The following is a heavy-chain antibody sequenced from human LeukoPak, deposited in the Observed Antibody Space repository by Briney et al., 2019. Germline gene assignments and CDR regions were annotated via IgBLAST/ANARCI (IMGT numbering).Heavy chain of an antibody. CDR1: GFSLSTNGVG. CDR2: IYWDDHK. Sequence: SGPTLVNPTQTLTLTCTFSGFSLSTNGVGVGWIRQPPGKALEWLAVIYWDDHKRYSPSLNNRVTITKDTSKNQVVLTMTNMDPVDTATYYCAHKSLWFGELGFDYWGQGTLVTVSS. D-gene: IGHD3-10*01. V-gene: IGHV2-5*02. CDR3: AHKSLWFGELGFDY. J-gene: IGHJ4*02.